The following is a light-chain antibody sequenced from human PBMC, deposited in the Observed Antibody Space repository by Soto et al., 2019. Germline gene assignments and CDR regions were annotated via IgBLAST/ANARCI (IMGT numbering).Light chain of an antibody. Sequence: EIVMTQSPATLSVSPGERATLSCRASQTISTDLAWYQQKPGQAPRLLIYGASTRATTFPARFSGGGSGTEFTLTISSLQSEDFAVYYCQHYKSWPWTFGQGTKVEFK. V-gene: IGKV3-15*01. J-gene: IGKJ1*01. CDR1: QTISTD. CDR2: GAS. CDR3: QHYKSWPWT.